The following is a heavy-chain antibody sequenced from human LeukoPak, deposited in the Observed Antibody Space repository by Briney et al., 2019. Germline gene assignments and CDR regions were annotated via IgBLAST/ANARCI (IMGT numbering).Heavy chain of an antibody. CDR3: ALTMIVVVTLAPFDY. J-gene: IGHJ4*02. CDR2: INPSGGST. V-gene: IGHV1-46*01. CDR1: GYTFTSYY. Sequence: GASVKVSCKASGYTFTSYYMHWVRQAPGQGLEWMGIINPSGGSTSYAQKFQGRVTMTRDMSTSTVYMELSSLRSEDTAVYYCALTMIVVVTLAPFDYWGQGTLVTVSS. D-gene: IGHD3-22*01.